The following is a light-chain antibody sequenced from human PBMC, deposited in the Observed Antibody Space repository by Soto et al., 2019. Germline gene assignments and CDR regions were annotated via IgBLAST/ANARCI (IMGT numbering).Light chain of an antibody. CDR2: AAS. Sequence: DIQMTQSPSSLSASVGDRVTITCRASQTISSYLNWYQQKPGKAPKLLIYAASSLQSGVPSRFSGSGSGTECTLTISSLQPEDFATYYCQQSYSPSCTFGQGTKLEIK. CDR3: QQSYSPSCT. J-gene: IGKJ2*02. CDR1: QTISSY. V-gene: IGKV1-39*01.